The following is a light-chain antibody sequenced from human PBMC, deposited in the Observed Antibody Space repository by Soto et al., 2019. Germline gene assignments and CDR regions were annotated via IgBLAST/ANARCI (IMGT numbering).Light chain of an antibody. Sequence: QSVLTQPPSASGTPGQRVTVSCSGSRSNIGSHPVHWYQQLPGTAPKLLIYNTNQRPSGAPDRFSGSKSGTSASLAISGLQSEDEADYYCATWDDSPRDVVFGGGTKLTVL. J-gene: IGLJ2*01. V-gene: IGLV1-44*01. CDR1: RSNIGSHP. CDR2: NTN. CDR3: ATWDDSPRDVV.